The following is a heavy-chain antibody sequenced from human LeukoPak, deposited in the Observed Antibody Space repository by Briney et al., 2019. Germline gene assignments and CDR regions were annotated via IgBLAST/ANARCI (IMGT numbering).Heavy chain of an antibody. D-gene: IGHD3-10*01. CDR2: IYSGGST. V-gene: IGHV3-66*01. CDR1: GLTVSSNY. J-gene: IGHJ6*03. Sequence: GGSLRLSCAASGLTVSSNYMNWVRQAPGKGLEWVSVIYSGGSTYYADSVKGRFTISRDNSKNTLYLQMNSLRAEDTAVYYCARGRKDMVRGVIMIHYYYYMDVWGKGTTVTISS. CDR3: ARGRKDMVRGVIMIHYYYYMDV.